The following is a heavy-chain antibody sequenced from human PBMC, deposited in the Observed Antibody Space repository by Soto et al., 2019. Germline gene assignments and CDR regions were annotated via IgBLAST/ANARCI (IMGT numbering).Heavy chain of an antibody. D-gene: IGHD1-1*01. CDR1: GYTFTSYG. CDR3: AREHSTTRWYYIHYGMDV. V-gene: IGHV1-18*04. Sequence: GASVKVSCKASGYTFTSYGISWVRQAPGQGLEWMGWISAYNGNTNYAQKLQGRVTMTTDTSTSTAYMELRSLRSDDTAVYYCAREHSTTRWYYIHYGMDVWGQGTTVTVSS. J-gene: IGHJ6*02. CDR2: ISAYNGNT.